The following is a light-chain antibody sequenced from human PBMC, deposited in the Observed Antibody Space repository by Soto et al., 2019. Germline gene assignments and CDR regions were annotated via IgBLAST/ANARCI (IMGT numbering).Light chain of an antibody. CDR1: QSFNSNY. J-gene: IGKJ4*01. CDR3: QKYDKSPPF. V-gene: IGKV3-20*01. CDR2: GAS. Sequence: EIVLTQSPGTLSLSPGERATLSCRTSQSFNSNYLAWYQQKPGQAPRLLIYGASSRAAGVPDRFSGSGSGTGFTLTISRMETDDVEVYYCQKYDKSPPFLGGGSKVDI.